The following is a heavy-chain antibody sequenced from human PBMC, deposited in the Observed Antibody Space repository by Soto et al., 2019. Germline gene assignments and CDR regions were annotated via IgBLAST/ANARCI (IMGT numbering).Heavy chain of an antibody. J-gene: IGHJ6*02. V-gene: IGHV4-34*01. CDR2: INNRGNT. CDR1: CSSFTTYY. Sequence: SETLSLTCALSCSSFTTYYWTWIRQPPGKGLDWIGEINNRGNTNYNPSLKSRVTISLDTSKTQFSLKLTSVTAADTAVYYCLMVTYSGLDVWGQGTTVTVSS. CDR3: LMVTYSGLDV. D-gene: IGHD5-18*01.